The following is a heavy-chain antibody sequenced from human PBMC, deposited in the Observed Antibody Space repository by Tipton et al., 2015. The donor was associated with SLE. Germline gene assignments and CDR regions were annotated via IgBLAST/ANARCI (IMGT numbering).Heavy chain of an antibody. CDR2: IFYGGNT. CDR3: ARWYSRSSYFFDF. D-gene: IGHD6-6*01. CDR1: GGSITSHS. V-gene: IGHV4-59*11. J-gene: IGHJ4*02. Sequence: TLSLTCTVSGGSITSHSWSWIRQPPGKGLEWIGYIFYGGNTDYNPSLESRVSISMNTSQNQFSLRLTSVTAADTAVYFCARWYSRSSYFFDFWGQGMLVTVSS.